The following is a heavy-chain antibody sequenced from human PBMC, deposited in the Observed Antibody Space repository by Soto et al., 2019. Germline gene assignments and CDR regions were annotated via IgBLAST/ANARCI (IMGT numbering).Heavy chain of an antibody. V-gene: IGHV1-69*01. CDR1: GGAFSSYA. CDR3: ATCGVVAVAAADVFYS. Sequence: QVQLVQSGAEVKKPGSSVKVSCKASGGAFSSYAINWVRQAPGQGLEWMGGIIPIFGTANYAQKFQGRVTITADESTNTAYLELSSLRSEDTAIYYCATCGVVAVAAADVFYSWGQGALITVSS. CDR2: IIPIFGTA. D-gene: IGHD6-19*01. J-gene: IGHJ4*02.